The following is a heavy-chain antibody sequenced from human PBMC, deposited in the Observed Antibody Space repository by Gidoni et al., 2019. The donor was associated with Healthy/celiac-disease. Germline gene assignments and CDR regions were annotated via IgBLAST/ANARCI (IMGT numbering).Heavy chain of an antibody. CDR3: ARGIAVAGNRPDWFDP. Sequence: QVQLVQSGAEVTKPGSSVKVSCKASGGTFSSYAISWVRQAPGQGLEWMGGIIPIFGTANYAQKFQGRVTITADESTSTAYMELSSLRSEDTAVYYCARGIAVAGNRPDWFDPWGQGTLVTVSS. CDR1: GGTFSSYA. V-gene: IGHV1-69*01. CDR2: IIPIFGTA. D-gene: IGHD6-19*01. J-gene: IGHJ5*02.